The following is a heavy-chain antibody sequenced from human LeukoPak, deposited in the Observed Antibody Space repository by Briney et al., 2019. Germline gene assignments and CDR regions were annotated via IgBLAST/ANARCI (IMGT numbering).Heavy chain of an antibody. CDR1: GGSISSYY. CDR3: ARLGRLTNYYDSSGYYTD. CDR2: IYYSGST. Sequence: SETLSLTCTVSGGSISSYYWSWIRQPPGKGLEWIGYIYYSGSTYYNPSLKSRVTISVDTSKNQFSLKLSSVTAADTAVYYCARLGRLTNYYDSSGYYTDWGQGTLVTVSS. D-gene: IGHD3-22*01. V-gene: IGHV4-59*12. J-gene: IGHJ4*02.